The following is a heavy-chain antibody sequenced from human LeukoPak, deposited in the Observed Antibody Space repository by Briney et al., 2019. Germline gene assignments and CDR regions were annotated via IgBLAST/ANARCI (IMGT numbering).Heavy chain of an antibody. CDR2: ILPCGAT. J-gene: IGHJ4*02. CDR1: GGSISRWF. D-gene: IGHD3-16*02. CDR3: ATGDLSSFDN. Sequence: SETLSLICTVSGGSISRWFSSWIRQSAGEGLEWIGRILPCGATTYNPSLKSRVTMSLDTSKNQFSLRLSSVTAADTAVYYCATGDLSSFDNWGQGTLVIVSS. V-gene: IGHV4-4*07.